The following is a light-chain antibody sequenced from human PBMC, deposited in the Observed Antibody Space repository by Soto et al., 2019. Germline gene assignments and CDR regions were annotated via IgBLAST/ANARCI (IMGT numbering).Light chain of an antibody. CDR1: SSNIGASYE. CDR3: QSYDSRLSGYV. V-gene: IGLV1-40*01. Sequence: SVLTQPPSVSGAPGQRVTISCTGSSSNIGASYEVHWYQQLPGRAPKLLIYGNNNRPSGVPDRFSGSKSGTSGSLAITGLQAEDEADYYCQSYDSRLSGYVFGTGTKLTVL. CDR2: GNN. J-gene: IGLJ1*01.